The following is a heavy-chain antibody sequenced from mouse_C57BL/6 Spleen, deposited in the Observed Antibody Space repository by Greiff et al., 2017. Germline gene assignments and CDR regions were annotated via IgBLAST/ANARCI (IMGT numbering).Heavy chain of an antibody. V-gene: IGHV3-6*01. Sequence: EVQLVESGPGLVKPSQSLSLTCSVTGYSITSGYYWNWIRQFPGNKLEWMGFISYDGSNNYNPSLKNPISITRDTSKNQFFLKLNSVTTEDTATYYCARDLDAHWYFDVWGTGTTVTVSS. J-gene: IGHJ1*03. CDR3: ARDLDAHWYFDV. D-gene: IGHD2-3*01. CDR2: ISYDGSN. CDR1: GYSITSGYY.